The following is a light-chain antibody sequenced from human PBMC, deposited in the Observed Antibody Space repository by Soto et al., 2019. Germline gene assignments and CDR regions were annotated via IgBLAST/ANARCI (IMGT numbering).Light chain of an antibody. CDR3: QQANSCPIS. CDR2: AAY. V-gene: IGKV1D-12*01. CDR1: QGISSW. J-gene: IGKJ5*01. Sequence: DIQMTQSPSSVSASVGDRVTITCRASQGISSWLDWYQQKPGKAPKLLIYAAYSLQSGVSSRFSGSGSGTDFTLTIISLQPEDFATYYCQQANSCPISFGHGTRLEIK.